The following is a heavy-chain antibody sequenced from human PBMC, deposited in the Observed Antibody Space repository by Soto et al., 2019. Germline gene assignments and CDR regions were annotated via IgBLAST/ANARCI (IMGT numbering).Heavy chain of an antibody. V-gene: IGHV3-23*01. CDR2: ISNSGHSA. D-gene: IGHD5-12*01. CDR3: AKGGPTFLNWFGP. CDR1: GFTFSSYV. J-gene: IGHJ5*02. Sequence: PVGSLRLSCAASGFTFSSYVMNWVRQAPGKGLEWISVISNSGHSAYYADSVKGRFTISRDNSKNTLYLQIKSLRAEDAAAYYCAKGGPTFLNWFGPWGQGTLVTVSS.